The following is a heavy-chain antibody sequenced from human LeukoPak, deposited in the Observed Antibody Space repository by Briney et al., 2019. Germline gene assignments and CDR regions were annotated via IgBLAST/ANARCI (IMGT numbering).Heavy chain of an antibody. CDR1: GGSISSSSYY. V-gene: IGHV4-39*01. CDR3: AILQNTGFFIDVSTSGFDY. D-gene: IGHD2-2*01. Sequence: SETLSLTCTVSGGSISSSSYYWGWIRQPPGKGLEWIGSIYYSGSTYYNPSLKSRVTISVDTSKNQFSLKLSSVTAADTAVYYCAILQNTGFFIDVSTSGFDYWGQGTLVTVSS. CDR2: IYYSGST. J-gene: IGHJ4*02.